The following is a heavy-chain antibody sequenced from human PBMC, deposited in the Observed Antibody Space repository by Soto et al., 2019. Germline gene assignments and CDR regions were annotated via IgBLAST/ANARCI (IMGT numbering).Heavy chain of an antibody. D-gene: IGHD2-8*01. V-gene: IGHV3-33*01. J-gene: IGHJ4*02. Sequence: WGSLRLFCAASGFTFSSYVMHWVRQAPGKGLEWVAVIWYDGSNKYYADSVKGRFTISRDNSKNTLYLKMNSLRAEDTAVYYCARVFTKPRGLDYWGQGTLVTVSS. CDR2: IWYDGSNK. CDR1: GFTFSSYV. CDR3: ARVFTKPRGLDY.